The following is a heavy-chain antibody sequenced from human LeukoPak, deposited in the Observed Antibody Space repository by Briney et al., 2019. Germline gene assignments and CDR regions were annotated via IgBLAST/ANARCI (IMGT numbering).Heavy chain of an antibody. CDR1: GFTFSTYA. J-gene: IGHJ6*03. D-gene: IGHD3-16*01. CDR2: VSESGGST. CDR3: AKGGGSGYYYYMDV. V-gene: IGHV3-23*01. Sequence: PGGSLRLSCVASGFTFSTYAMGWVRQVPGKGLEWVSSVSESGGSTYYADSVKGRFTISRDNSKDTLSLQMNSLRAEDTALYYCAKGGGSGYYYYMDVRGKGTTVTISS.